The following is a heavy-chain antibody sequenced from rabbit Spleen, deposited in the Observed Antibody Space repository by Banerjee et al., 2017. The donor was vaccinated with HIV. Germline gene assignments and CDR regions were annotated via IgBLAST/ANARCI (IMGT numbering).Heavy chain of an antibody. J-gene: IGHJ4*01. V-gene: IGHV1S45*01. CDR3: ARHSDWVGSDL. CDR1: GFSFSNKAV. CDR2: IHAGSDGIT. D-gene: IGHD2-1*01. Sequence: QERLVESGGGLVKPEGSLKLSCTASGFSFSNKAVMCWVRQAPGKGLEWIACIHAGSDGITYYASWAKGRFTISKPSSTTVTLQMTSLTAADTATYFCARHSDWVGSDLWGPGTLVTVS.